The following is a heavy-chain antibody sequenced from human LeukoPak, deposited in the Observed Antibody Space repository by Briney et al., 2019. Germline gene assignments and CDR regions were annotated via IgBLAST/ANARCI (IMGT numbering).Heavy chain of an antibody. CDR3: ARGPKHIVVVTAIHYYYYDMDV. CDR1: GGFFSGYY. CDR2: INHSGST. V-gene: IGHV4-34*01. J-gene: IGHJ6*02. Sequence: SETLSLTCAVYGGFFSGYYWSWIRQPPGKGLEWIGEINHSGSTNYNPSLKSRITISVDTSKNQFSLKLSSVTAADTAVYYCARGPKHIVVVTAIHYYYYDMDVWGQGTTVTVSS. D-gene: IGHD2-21*02.